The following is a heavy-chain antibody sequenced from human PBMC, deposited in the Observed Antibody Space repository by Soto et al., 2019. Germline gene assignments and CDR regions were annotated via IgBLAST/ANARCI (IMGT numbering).Heavy chain of an antibody. CDR3: ARDRYYGSGTYYKLYSGMDL. CDR1: GVSINSGDYY. Sequence: SETLSLTCTFSGVSINSGDYYWTWFRQPPWKGLEWIGNIFHSGSTYYTPSLQSRVTISLDTSKNHFSLKLSSVTPADTAVYYCARDRYYGSGTYYKLYSGMDLLGQGTTVTVSS. V-gene: IGHV4-30-4*02. D-gene: IGHD3-10*01. J-gene: IGHJ6*02. CDR2: IFHSGST.